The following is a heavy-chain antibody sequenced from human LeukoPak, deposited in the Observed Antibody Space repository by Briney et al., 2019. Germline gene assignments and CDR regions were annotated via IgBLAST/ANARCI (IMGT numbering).Heavy chain of an antibody. V-gene: IGHV1-69*04. Sequence: SVKLSCKASGATFTSYAISWVRQAPGQGLEWMGRIIPILGIANYAQKFQGRVTITADKSTSTDYMELSSLRSEDTAVYYCARDMGDTAMVTDYYYYGMDVWGQGTTVTVSS. CDR3: ARDMGDTAMVTDYYYYGMDV. D-gene: IGHD5-18*01. CDR2: IIPILGIA. J-gene: IGHJ6*02. CDR1: GATFTSYA.